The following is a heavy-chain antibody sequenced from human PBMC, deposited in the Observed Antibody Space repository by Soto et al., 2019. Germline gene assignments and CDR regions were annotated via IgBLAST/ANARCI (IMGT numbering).Heavy chain of an antibody. V-gene: IGHV1-18*01. CDR3: ARDYYGLGSPRSPLCY. D-gene: IGHD3-10*01. Sequence: GASVKVSCKASGYSSTNYGISWVRQAPGQGLEWMGWISGHNGNTNYAQKLQGRVTMTTDTSTSTAYMELRSLRSDDTAVYYCARDYYGLGSPRSPLCYWGQGNLVTVSA. CDR2: ISGHNGNT. CDR1: GYSSTNYG. J-gene: IGHJ1*01.